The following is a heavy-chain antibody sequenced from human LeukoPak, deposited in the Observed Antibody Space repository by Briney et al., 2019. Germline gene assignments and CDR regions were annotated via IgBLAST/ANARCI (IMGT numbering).Heavy chain of an antibody. J-gene: IGHJ4*02. V-gene: IGHV1-69*04. CDR1: GYTFTSYG. CDR2: IIPILGIA. CDR3: ARVICGDYVFDY. D-gene: IGHD4-17*01. Sequence: SVKVSCKASGYTFTSYGISWVRQAPGQGLEWMGRIIPILGIANYAQKFQGRVTITADKSTSTAYMELSSLRSEDTAVYYCARVICGDYVFDYWGQGTLVTVPS.